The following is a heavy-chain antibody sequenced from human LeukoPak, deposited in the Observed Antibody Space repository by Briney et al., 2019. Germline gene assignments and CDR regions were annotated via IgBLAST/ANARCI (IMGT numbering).Heavy chain of an antibody. V-gene: IGHV4-61*02. D-gene: IGHD6-13*01. J-gene: IGHJ4*02. CDR3: ARAYSSSWYPSNFDY. CDR2: IYTSGST. Sequence: PSETLSLTCTVSGGSISSGSYYWSWIRQPAGKGLEWIGRIYTSGSTNYNPSLKSRVTISVDTSKNQFSLKLSSVTAADTAVYYCARAYSSSWYPSNFDYWGQGTLVTVSS. CDR1: GGSISSGSYY.